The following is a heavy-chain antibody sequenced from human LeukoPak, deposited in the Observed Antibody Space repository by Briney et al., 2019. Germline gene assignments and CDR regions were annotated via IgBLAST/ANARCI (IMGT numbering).Heavy chain of an antibody. V-gene: IGHV4-34*01. CDR2: INHSGST. D-gene: IGHD6-19*01. CDR3: ARIPRRLSSVKTMYYYYMDV. Sequence: PSETLSLTCTVSGGSISNYYWSWIRQPSGKGLEWIGEINHSGSTNYNPSLKSRVTISVDTSKNQFSLKLSSVTAADTAVYYCARIPRRLSSVKTMYYYYMDVWGKGTTVTVSS. J-gene: IGHJ6*03. CDR1: GGSISNYY.